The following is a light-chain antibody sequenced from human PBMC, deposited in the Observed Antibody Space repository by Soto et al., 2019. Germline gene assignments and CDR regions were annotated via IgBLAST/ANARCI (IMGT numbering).Light chain of an antibody. CDR2: EVS. V-gene: IGLV2-8*01. CDR3: SSYAGSNTVV. CDR1: SSDVGGYNY. J-gene: IGLJ2*01. Sequence: SALTQPPSASGSPGQSVTISCTGTSSDVGGYNYVSWYQQQSGKAPKLMIYEVSKRPSGVPDRFSGSKSGNTASLTVSGLQAEDEADYYCSSYAGSNTVVFGGGTKVTVL.